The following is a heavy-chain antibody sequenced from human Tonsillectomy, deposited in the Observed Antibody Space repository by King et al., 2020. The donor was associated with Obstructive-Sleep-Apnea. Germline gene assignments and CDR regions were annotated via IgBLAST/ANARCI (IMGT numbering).Heavy chain of an antibody. Sequence: VQLVESGGGLVQPGRSLRLSCTASGFTFDDYAMHWVRQAPGKGLEWVSGISWNSNHIGYANSVRGRFTISRDNDKNSLYLQMNSLRLEDTAFYYCAYEKGGMGLWGQGTTVTVSS. CDR2: ISWNSNHI. D-gene: IGHD3-22*01. V-gene: IGHV3-9*01. J-gene: IGHJ6*02. CDR3: AYEKGGMGL. CDR1: GFTFDDYA.